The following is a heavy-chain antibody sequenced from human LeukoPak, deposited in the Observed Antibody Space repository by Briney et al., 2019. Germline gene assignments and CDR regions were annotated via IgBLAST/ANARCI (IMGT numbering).Heavy chain of an antibody. D-gene: IGHD6-6*01. CDR2: INHSGST. V-gene: IGHV4-34*01. CDR3: VRGLGHSSSEDFDY. Sequence: PSETLSLTCAVYGGSFSGYYWSWIRQPPGKGLEWIGEINHSGSTNYNPSLKSRVTISVDTSKNQFSLKLSCVTAADTAVYYCVRGLGHSSSEDFDYWGQGTLVTVSS. CDR1: GGSFSGYY. J-gene: IGHJ4*02.